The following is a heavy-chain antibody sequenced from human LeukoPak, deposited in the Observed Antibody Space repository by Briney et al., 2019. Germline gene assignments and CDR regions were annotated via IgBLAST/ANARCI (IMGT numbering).Heavy chain of an antibody. CDR1: GFTFSSYA. J-gene: IGHJ6*02. CDR2: ISGSGNRT. V-gene: IGHV3-23*01. CDR3: AKSLYCGGGSCYPSALGMDV. D-gene: IGHD2-15*01. Sequence: GGSLRLSCAASGFTFSSYAMHWVRQAPGKGLEWVSSISGSGNRTYYADSVKGRFTISRDNSKNTLFLQMNSLRAEDTAVYYCAKSLYCGGGSCYPSALGMDVWGQGTTVTVSS.